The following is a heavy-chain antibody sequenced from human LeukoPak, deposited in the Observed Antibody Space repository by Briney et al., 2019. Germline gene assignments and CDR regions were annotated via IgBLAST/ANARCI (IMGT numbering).Heavy chain of an antibody. CDR3: ARGPYSSGWDFDY. CDR2: ISSSSSYT. V-gene: IGHV3-11*03. Sequence: GGSLRLSCAASGFTFSDYYMSWIRQAPGKGLEGVSYISSSSSYTNYADSVKGRFTISRDNAKNSLYLQMNSLRAEDTAVYYCARGPYSSGWDFDYWGQGTLVTVSS. J-gene: IGHJ4*02. CDR1: GFTFSDYY. D-gene: IGHD6-19*01.